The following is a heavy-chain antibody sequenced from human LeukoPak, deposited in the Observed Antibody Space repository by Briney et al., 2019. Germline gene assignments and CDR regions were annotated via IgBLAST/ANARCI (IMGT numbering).Heavy chain of an antibody. D-gene: IGHD1-7*01. CDR1: GFTFSDYY. Sequence: PGRSLRLSCAASGFTFSDYYMSWIRQAPGKGLEWVSYISSSGSTIYYADSVKGRFTISRDNAKNSLYLQMNSLRAEDTAVYYCARGRVYNWNYPFDYWGQGTLVTVSS. J-gene: IGHJ4*02. CDR2: ISSSGSTI. V-gene: IGHV3-11*01. CDR3: ARGRVYNWNYPFDY.